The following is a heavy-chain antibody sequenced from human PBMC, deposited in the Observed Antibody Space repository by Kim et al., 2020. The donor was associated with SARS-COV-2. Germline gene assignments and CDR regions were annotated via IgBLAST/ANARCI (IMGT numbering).Heavy chain of an antibody. V-gene: IGHV1-46*01. Sequence: ASVKVSCKASGYTFTSSYVHWVRQAPGQGLEWMGILNPSGGTTTYAQKFQGRVTMTRDTSTSTAYMELSSLRSEDTAGYYCASTFHCSSARCYSYYGVDVWGQGTTDTVSS. CDR2: LNPSGGTT. J-gene: IGHJ6*02. CDR1: GYTFTSSY. D-gene: IGHD2-2*01. CDR3: ASTFHCSSARCYSYYGVDV.